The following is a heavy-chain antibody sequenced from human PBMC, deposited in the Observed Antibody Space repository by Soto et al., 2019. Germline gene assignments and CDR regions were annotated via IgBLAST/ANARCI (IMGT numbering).Heavy chain of an antibody. V-gene: IGHV4-4*07. J-gene: IGHJ5*02. Sequence: PSETLSRTCTVSGGAIITYYWTGIRETSGKGLEWIVRIYSSGSTKYNPALQSRVTMSLDTSNNQFSLRLTSVTAADTAVYYCARGQRFSDWFDPWGQGTLVTVSS. D-gene: IGHD3-3*01. CDR3: ARGQRFSDWFDP. CDR1: GGAIITYY. CDR2: IYSSGST.